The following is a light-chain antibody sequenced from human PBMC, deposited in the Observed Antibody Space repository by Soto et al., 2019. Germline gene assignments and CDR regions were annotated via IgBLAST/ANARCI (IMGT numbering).Light chain of an antibody. J-gene: IGKJ1*01. CDR2: GAS. V-gene: IGKV3-20*01. CDR3: QQYGSSPGT. CDR1: QSVSSSY. Sequence: EIVLTQSPGTLSLSPGERATLSCRASQSVSSSYLAWYQQKPGQAPRLLIYGASSRATGIPDRFSGSGSGTDFTLTISRLEPEAFAVYYCQQYGSSPGTFRQGTKVEIK.